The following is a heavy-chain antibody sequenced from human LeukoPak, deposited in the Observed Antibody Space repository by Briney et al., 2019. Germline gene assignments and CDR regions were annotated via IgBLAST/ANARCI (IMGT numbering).Heavy chain of an antibody. CDR3: ARESIAVADNYYYYGMDV. CDR2: IIPIFGTA. D-gene: IGHD6-19*01. V-gene: IGHV1-69*13. CDR1: GGTFSSYA. Sequence: ASVKVSCKASGGTFSSYAISWVRQAPGQGLEWMGGIIPIFGTANYAQKFQGRVTITADESTSTAYMELSSPRSEDTAVYYCARESIAVADNYYYYGMDVWGQGTTVTVSS. J-gene: IGHJ6*02.